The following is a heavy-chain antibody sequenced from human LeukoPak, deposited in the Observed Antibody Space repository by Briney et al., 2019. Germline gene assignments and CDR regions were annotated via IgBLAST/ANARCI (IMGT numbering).Heavy chain of an antibody. J-gene: IGHJ4*02. CDR1: GFTFNSYE. V-gene: IGHV3-48*03. CDR2: INSGGSAI. D-gene: IGHD1-26*01. Sequence: PGGSLRLSCAASGFTFNSYEMNWVRQAPGKGLEWVSYINSGGSAIYYADSVKGRFTISRDNAKNSLYLQMNSPRADDTAVYYCARGGSYVHYWGQGTLVTVSS. CDR3: ARGGSYVHY.